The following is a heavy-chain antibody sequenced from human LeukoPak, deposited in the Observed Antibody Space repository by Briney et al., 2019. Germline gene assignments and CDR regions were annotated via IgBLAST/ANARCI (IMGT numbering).Heavy chain of an antibody. J-gene: IGHJ5*02. CDR1: GYTFTSYG. V-gene: IGHV1-18*01. CDR2: ISAYNGNT. D-gene: IGHD6-6*01. CDR3: AREVLAAPSGVWWFDP. Sequence: GASVKVSCKASGYTFTSYGISWVRQAPGQGLEWMGWISAYNGNTNYAQKLQGRVTMTTDTSTSTACMELRSLRSDDTAVYYCAREVLAAPSGVWWFDPWGQGTLVTVSS.